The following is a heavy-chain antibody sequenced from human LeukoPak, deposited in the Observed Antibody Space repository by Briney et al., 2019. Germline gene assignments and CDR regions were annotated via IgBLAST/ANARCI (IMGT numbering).Heavy chain of an antibody. CDR3: AGAGY. J-gene: IGHJ4*02. CDR1: GFSFSSHW. Sequence: GGSLRLSCAASGFSFSSHWVNWVRQAPGKGLEWVANISPDGRDKYYGDSVKGRFTISRDNAKNSLYLQMNSLRADDTAVFYCAGAGYWGQGALVTVSS. V-gene: IGHV3-7*01. D-gene: IGHD1-14*01. CDR2: ISPDGRDK.